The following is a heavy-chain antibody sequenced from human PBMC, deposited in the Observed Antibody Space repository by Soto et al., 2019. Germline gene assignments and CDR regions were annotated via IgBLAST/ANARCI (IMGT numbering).Heavy chain of an antibody. J-gene: IGHJ4*02. Sequence: QVQLVQSGAEVKKPGASVKVSCKASGYTFTNYHISWVRQAPGQGLECMGWISDYNGNTNDAQKHQGIETMTTDTATSTAYMELRILRSDDTAVYYCARDGPPSDYWGQGTLVTVSS. CDR2: ISDYNGNT. CDR3: ARDGPPSDY. V-gene: IGHV1-18*01. CDR1: GYTFTNYH.